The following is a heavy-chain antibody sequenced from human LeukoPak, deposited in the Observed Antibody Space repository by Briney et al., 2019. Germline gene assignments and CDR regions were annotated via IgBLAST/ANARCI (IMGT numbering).Heavy chain of an antibody. CDR3: ARRRDFIDY. CDR1: GFTLSDYF. D-gene: IGHD3/OR15-3a*01. Sequence: GGSLRLSCAASGFTLSDYFMSWIRQAPGKGLEWVSYSSSSGTTIYYADSVKGRFAISRDNAKNSLYLQMNSLRAEDTAVYYCARRRDFIDYWGQGTLVTVSS. CDR2: SSSSGTTI. J-gene: IGHJ4*02. V-gene: IGHV3-11*01.